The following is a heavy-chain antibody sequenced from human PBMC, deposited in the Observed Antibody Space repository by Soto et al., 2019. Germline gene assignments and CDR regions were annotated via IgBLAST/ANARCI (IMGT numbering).Heavy chain of an antibody. D-gene: IGHD3-3*01. J-gene: IGHJ6*02. CDR2: ISAYNGNT. Sequence: SVKVSFRASCYTFTSYGISWVREAPGQGLEWMGWISAYNGNTNYAQKLQGRVTMTTDTSTSTAYMELRSLRSDDTAVYYCARQSEWLFDMDVWGQGTTVTVSS. V-gene: IGHV1-18*04. CDR3: ARQSEWLFDMDV. CDR1: CYTFTSYG.